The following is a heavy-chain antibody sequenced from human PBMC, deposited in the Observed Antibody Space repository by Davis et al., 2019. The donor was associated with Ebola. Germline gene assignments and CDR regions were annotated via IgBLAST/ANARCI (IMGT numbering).Heavy chain of an antibody. Sequence: PSETLSLTCTVSGGSISSYYWSWIRQPPGKGLEWIGYIYYSGSTNYNPSLKSRVTISVDTSKNQFSLKLSSVTAADTAVYYCAREYYYYGMDVWGQGTTVTVSS. CDR2: IYYSGST. CDR1: GGSISSYY. J-gene: IGHJ6*02. V-gene: IGHV4-59*01. CDR3: AREYYYYGMDV.